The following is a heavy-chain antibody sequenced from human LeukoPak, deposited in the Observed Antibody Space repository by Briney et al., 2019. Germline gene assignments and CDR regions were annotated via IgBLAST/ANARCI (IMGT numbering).Heavy chain of an antibody. V-gene: IGHV3-30*04. D-gene: IGHD1-26*01. CDR3: AKGLGVGASYFDY. J-gene: IGHJ4*02. Sequence: GRSLRLSCGASGFTFSSYAMHWVRQAPGKGLEWVAVISYDGSNKDYADSVKGRFTISRDNSKNTLYLQMNSLRAEDTAVYYCAKGLGVGASYFDYWGQGTLVTVSS. CDR2: ISYDGSNK. CDR1: GFTFSSYA.